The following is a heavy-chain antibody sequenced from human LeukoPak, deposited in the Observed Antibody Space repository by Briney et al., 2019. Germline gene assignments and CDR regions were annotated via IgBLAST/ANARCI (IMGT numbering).Heavy chain of an antibody. V-gene: IGHV3-48*04. CDR2: ITSSSSST. Sequence: GGSLRLSCAASGFKFSSFSMNWARQAPGKGLEWISYITSSSSSTYYADSVKGRFTISRDNAKNSLYLQMNSLSAEDTAVYYCARVIGSYGDSAYWGQGTLVTVSS. D-gene: IGHD4-17*01. CDR3: ARVIGSYGDSAY. J-gene: IGHJ4*02. CDR1: GFKFSSFS.